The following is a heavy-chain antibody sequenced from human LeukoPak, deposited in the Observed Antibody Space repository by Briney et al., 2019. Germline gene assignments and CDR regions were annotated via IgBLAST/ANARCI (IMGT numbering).Heavy chain of an antibody. Sequence: GGSLRLSCAGSGFTFSTYWMHWVRQAPGKGLVWVSRINTDGSRTSYADSVKGRFTISRDNAKNTLYLQMNSLRADDTAVYYCARGGLDPADNWGQGTLVTVSS. V-gene: IGHV3-74*01. CDR2: INTDGSRT. CDR3: ARGGLDPADN. J-gene: IGHJ4*02. D-gene: IGHD1-1*01. CDR1: GFTFSTYW.